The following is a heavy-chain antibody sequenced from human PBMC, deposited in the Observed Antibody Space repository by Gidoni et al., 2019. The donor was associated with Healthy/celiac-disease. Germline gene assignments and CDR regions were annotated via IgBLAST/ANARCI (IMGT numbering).Heavy chain of an antibody. V-gene: IGHV1-58*01. Sequence: QLVQSGPEVKKPGTSVKVSCKASGFTFTSSAVQWVRQARGQRLEWIGWIVVGSGNTNYAQKFQERVTITRDMSTSTAYMELSSRRSEDTAVYFVAADVGVGVAGTVAFDIWGQGTMVTVSS. CDR1: GFTFTSSA. CDR2: IVVGSGNT. CDR3: AADVGVGVAGTVAFDI. D-gene: IGHD6-19*01. J-gene: IGHJ3*02.